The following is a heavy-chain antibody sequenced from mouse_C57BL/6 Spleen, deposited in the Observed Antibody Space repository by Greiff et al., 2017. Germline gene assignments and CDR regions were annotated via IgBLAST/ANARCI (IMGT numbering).Heavy chain of an antibody. D-gene: IGHD3-1*01. Sequence: VQLQQPGAELVRPGTSVKLSCKASGYTFTSYWMHWVKQRPGQGLEWIGVIDPSDSYTNYNQKFKGKATLTVDTSSSTAYMQLSSLTSEYSAVYYYARRGWVGIYYYAMDYWGQGTSVTVSS. CDR1: GYTFTSYW. V-gene: IGHV1-59*01. CDR2: IDPSDSYT. CDR3: ARRGWVGIYYYAMDY. J-gene: IGHJ4*01.